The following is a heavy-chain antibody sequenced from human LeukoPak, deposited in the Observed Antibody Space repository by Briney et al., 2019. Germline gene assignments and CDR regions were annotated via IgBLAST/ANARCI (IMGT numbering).Heavy chain of an antibody. CDR1: GFTFSSYW. CDR2: IKQNGSEK. V-gene: IGHV3-7*01. CDR3: ARDQGYCSSTSCWGPSDY. D-gene: IGHD2-2*01. J-gene: IGHJ4*02. Sequence: GGSLRLSCADSGFTFSSYWMSWVRQAPGKGLEWVANIKQNGSEKYYVDSVKGRFTISRDNAKNSLYLQMNSLRAEDTAVYYCARDQGYCSSTSCWGPSDYWGQGTLVTVSS.